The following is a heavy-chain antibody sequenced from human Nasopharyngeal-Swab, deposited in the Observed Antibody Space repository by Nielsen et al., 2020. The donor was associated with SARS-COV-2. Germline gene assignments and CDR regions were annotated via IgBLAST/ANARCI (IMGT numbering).Heavy chain of an antibody. J-gene: IGHJ6*03. V-gene: IGHV4-39*01. Sequence: SETLSLTCTVSGGSISSSSYYWGWIRQPPGKGLEWIGSIYYSWSTYYHPSLKSRVTISVDTSKNQFSLKLSSVTAADTAVYYCAGLWFGLWYMDVWGKGTTVTVSS. CDR2: IYYSWST. CDR1: GGSISSSSYY. CDR3: AGLWFGLWYMDV. D-gene: IGHD3-10*01.